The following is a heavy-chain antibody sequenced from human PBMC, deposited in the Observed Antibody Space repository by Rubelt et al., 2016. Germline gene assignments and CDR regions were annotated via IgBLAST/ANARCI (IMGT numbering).Heavy chain of an antibody. CDR1: GFTFSNYR. Sequence: GGGLVKPGGSLRLSCAASGFTFSNYRMTWVRQAPGKGLEWVSSISSTSSYIYYADSVKGRFTISRDNAKNSLYLQMNSLSDDDTAVYYCARTSSSSCDYWGQGTLVTVSS. D-gene: IGHD6-6*01. CDR3: ARTSSSSCDY. J-gene: IGHJ4*02. V-gene: IGHV3-21*01. CDR2: ISSTSSYI.